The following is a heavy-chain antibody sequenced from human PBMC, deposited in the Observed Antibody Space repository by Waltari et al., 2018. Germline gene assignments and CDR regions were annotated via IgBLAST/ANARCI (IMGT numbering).Heavy chain of an antibody. CDR1: GYTFTSYD. J-gene: IGHJ6*02. Sequence: QVQLVQSGAEVKKPGASVKVSCKASGYTFTSYDINWGRKATGQGLEWMGWMNPNSGNTGYAQKFQGRVTMTRNTSISTAYMELSSLRSEDTAVYYCARAVERNYYYYGMDVWGQGTTVTVSS. V-gene: IGHV1-8*01. CDR2: MNPNSGNT. CDR3: ARAVERNYYYYGMDV.